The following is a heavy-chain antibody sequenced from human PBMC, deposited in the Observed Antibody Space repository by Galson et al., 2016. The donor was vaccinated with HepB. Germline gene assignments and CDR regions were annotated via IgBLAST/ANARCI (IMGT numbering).Heavy chain of an antibody. CDR2: VYYSGST. D-gene: IGHD3-9*01. V-gene: IGHV4-59*02. Sequence: SETLSLTCSVSGGSVISYYWSWIRQPQGKGMEWIGYVYYSGSTKYNPALKSRVTISVDTSKNHFSLRLRSVTAADTAFYYCARDLEDHILTAHYTGSGGLDPWGQGILVTVSS. CDR1: GGSVISYY. J-gene: IGHJ5*02. CDR3: ARDLEDHILTAHYTGSGGLDP.